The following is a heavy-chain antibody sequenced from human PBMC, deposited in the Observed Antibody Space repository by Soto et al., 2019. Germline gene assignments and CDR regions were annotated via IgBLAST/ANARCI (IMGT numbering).Heavy chain of an antibody. V-gene: IGHV2-5*02. J-gene: IGHJ5*02. Sequence: SGPTLVNPTQTLTLTCTCSGFSLSSTGMAVGWIRQPPGKALEWLALIYWDDDKRYSPSLKSRLTITKDTSKNQVVLTMTNMERVDTATYYCAHGTTGTFNHWLDPWSQGTPVSVSS. CDR3: AHGTTGTFNHWLDP. D-gene: IGHD1-1*01. CDR2: IYWDDDK. CDR1: GFSLSSTGMA.